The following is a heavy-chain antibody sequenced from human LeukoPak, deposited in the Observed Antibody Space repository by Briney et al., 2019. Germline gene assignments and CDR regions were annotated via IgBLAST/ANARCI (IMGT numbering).Heavy chain of an antibody. Sequence: PGGSLRLSCAASGFTFSSYAMYWVRQAPGKGLEWVAVISYDGSNKDYADSVKGRFTISRDNSKNTLYLQMNSLRAEDTAVYYCASSSSDPYYYYGMDVWGQGTTVTVSS. CDR3: ASSSSDPYYYYGMDV. CDR1: GFTFSSYA. J-gene: IGHJ6*02. CDR2: ISYDGSNK. D-gene: IGHD6-6*01. V-gene: IGHV3-30-3*01.